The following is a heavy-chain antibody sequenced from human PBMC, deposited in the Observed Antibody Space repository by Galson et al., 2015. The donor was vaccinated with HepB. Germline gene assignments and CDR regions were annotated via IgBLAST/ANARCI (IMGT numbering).Heavy chain of an antibody. CDR1: GVSLSSSGVG. D-gene: IGHD2-21*01. V-gene: IGHV2-5*02. CDR3: AHRLGAYFDY. Sequence: PALVKPTQTVTLTCTFSGVSLSSSGVGVGWIRQPPGKALEWLALIYWDDDKRYSPSLKSRLTITKDTSKNQVVLTMTNMDPLDTATYYCAHRLGAYFDYWGQGTLVTVSS. CDR2: IYWDDDK. J-gene: IGHJ4*02.